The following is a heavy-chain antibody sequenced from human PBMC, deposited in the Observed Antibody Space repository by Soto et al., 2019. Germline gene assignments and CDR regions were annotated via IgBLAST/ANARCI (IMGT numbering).Heavy chain of an antibody. V-gene: IGHV3-74*01. CDR3: VRAEMATVWPFGY. J-gene: IGHJ4*02. D-gene: IGHD4-4*01. CDR2: ISSDGSST. Sequence: EVQLVESGGGSVQPGGSLRLSCAASGFTFSSYWMHWVRQAPGKGLVCVSRISSDGSSTTYADSVKGRFTISRDNAKNKLYLQRNSLRVEDTGVYYCVRAEMATVWPFGYWAKGTRATVS. CDR1: GFTFSSYW.